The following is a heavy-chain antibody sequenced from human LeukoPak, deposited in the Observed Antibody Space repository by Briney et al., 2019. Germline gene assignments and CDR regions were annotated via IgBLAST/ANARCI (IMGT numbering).Heavy chain of an antibody. J-gene: IGHJ4*02. CDR2: ISYDGSNK. V-gene: IGHV3-30-3*01. CDR3: ARGADSSGYYRLSYFDY. D-gene: IGHD3-22*01. Sequence: GGSLRLSCAASEFTFSSYAMHWVRQAPGKGLEWVAVISYDGSNKYYADSVKGRFTISRDNSKNTLYLQMNSLRAEDTAVYYCARGADSSGYYRLSYFDYWGQGTLVTVSS. CDR1: EFTFSSYA.